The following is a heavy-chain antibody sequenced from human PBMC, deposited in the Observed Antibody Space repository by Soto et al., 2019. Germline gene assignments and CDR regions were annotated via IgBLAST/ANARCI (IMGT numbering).Heavy chain of an antibody. CDR3: ARDGQWLVPQVGWFDP. V-gene: IGHV3-7*05. Sequence: GGSLRLSCAASGFTFSSYWMSWVRQAPGKGLEWVANIKQDGSEKYYVDSVKGRFTISRDNAKNSLYLQMNSLRAEDTAVYYCARDGQWLVPQVGWFDPWGQGTLVTVSS. CDR2: IKQDGSEK. D-gene: IGHD6-19*01. J-gene: IGHJ5*02. CDR1: GFTFSSYW.